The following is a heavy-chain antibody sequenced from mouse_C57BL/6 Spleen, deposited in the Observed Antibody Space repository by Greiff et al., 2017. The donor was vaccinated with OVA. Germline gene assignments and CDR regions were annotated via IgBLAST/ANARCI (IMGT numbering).Heavy chain of an antibody. CDR3: AREEGGGYDGWFAY. V-gene: IGHV1-64*01. D-gene: IGHD2-2*01. Sequence: VQLQQPGAELVKPGASVKLSCKASGYTFTSYWMHWVKQRPGQGLEWIGMIHPNSGSTNYNEKFKSKATLTVDKSSSTAYMQLSSLTSEDSAVYYCAREEGGGYDGWFAYWGQGTLVTVSA. J-gene: IGHJ3*01. CDR1: GYTFTSYW. CDR2: IHPNSGST.